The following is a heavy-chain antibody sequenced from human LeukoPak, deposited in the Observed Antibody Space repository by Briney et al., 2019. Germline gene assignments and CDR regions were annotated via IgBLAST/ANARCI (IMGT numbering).Heavy chain of an antibody. V-gene: IGHV4-59*12. Sequence: SSETLSLTCTVSGGSISSYYWSWIRQPPGKGLEWIGYIYHSGTTYSNPSLKSRVTISVDRSKNQFSLKLSSVTAADTAVYYCARSGYTSGQFDPWGQGTLVTVSS. D-gene: IGHD6-19*01. CDR1: GGSISSYY. CDR3: ARSGYTSGQFDP. CDR2: IYHSGTT. J-gene: IGHJ5*02.